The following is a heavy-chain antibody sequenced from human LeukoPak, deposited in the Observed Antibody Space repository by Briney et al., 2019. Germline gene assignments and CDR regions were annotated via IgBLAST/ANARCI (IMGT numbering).Heavy chain of an antibody. V-gene: IGHV1-69*13. CDR2: IIPIFGTA. CDR3: AKTEYDILTGYYFGWFDP. CDR1: GGTFSSYA. Sequence: SVKFSCKASGGTFSSYAISWVRQAPGHGLEWIGGIIPIFGTANYAQNFQGRVTITADESTSPAYMELSSLRSEDTVVFFKAKTEYDILTGYYFGWFDPWGQGTLVTVSS. D-gene: IGHD3-9*01. J-gene: IGHJ5*02.